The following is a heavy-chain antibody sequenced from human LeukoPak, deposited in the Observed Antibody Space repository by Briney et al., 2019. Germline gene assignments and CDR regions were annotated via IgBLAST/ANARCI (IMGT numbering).Heavy chain of an antibody. CDR2: IDASGGST. V-gene: IGHV3-23*01. D-gene: IGHD6-19*01. J-gene: IGHJ5*02. CDR3: AKGSSSGWYGWFAP. CDR1: GFTFSSYA. Sequence: GGSLRLSCAASGFTFSSYAMSWVRQTPGKGLEWVSSIDASGGSTYYADSVKGRFTISRDNSKNTFYLQMNSLRADDTAVYYCAKGSSSGWYGWFAPWGQGTLVTVSS.